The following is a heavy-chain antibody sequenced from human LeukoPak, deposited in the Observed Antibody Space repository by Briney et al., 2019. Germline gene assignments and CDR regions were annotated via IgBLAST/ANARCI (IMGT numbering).Heavy chain of an antibody. Sequence: GASVKVSCKASGYTFTGYYMHWVRQAPGQGLEWMGWINPNSGGTNYAQKFQGRVTMTRDTSISTAYMELSRLRSDDTAVYYCARGLRLGELSLEYDYWGQGTLVTVSS. CDR3: ARGLRLGELSLEYDY. CDR1: GYTFTGYY. J-gene: IGHJ4*02. D-gene: IGHD3-16*02. CDR2: INPNSGGT. V-gene: IGHV1-2*02.